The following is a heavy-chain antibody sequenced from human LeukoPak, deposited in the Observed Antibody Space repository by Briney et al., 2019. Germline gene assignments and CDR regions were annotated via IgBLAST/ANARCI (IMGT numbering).Heavy chain of an antibody. V-gene: IGHV3-73*01. J-gene: IGHJ3*02. Sequence: PGGSLRLSCAASGFTFSGSAVHWVRQASGKGLEWVGRMRTKANNYATAHAASVKGRFTISRDDSKNTAYLQMNSLKTEDTAVYYCTRHRGGYGLAFDIWGQGTMVTVSS. CDR2: MRTKANNYAT. D-gene: IGHD5-24*01. CDR1: GFTFSGSA. CDR3: TRHRGGYGLAFDI.